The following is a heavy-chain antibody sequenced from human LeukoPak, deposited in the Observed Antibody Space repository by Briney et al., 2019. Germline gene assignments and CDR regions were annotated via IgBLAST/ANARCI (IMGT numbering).Heavy chain of an antibody. CDR3: AREDGYYFDY. Sequence: PGGSLRLSCAASGFTFRNFAMSWVRQAPGKGLEWVSVISGSGGSTVYSDSVKGRFTISRDNSKNTLYLQMNSLRAEDTAVCYCAREDGYYFDYWGQGTLVTVSS. CDR1: GFTFRNFA. V-gene: IGHV3-23*01. J-gene: IGHJ4*02. CDR2: ISGSGGST.